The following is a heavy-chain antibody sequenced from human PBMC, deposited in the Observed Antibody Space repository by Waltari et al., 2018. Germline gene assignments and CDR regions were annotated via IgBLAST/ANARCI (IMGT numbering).Heavy chain of an antibody. CDR1: GGSISSYY. CDR3: ARNYYDSSGYLYYFDY. CDR2: IYYSRST. J-gene: IGHJ4*02. V-gene: IGHV4-59*01. D-gene: IGHD3-22*01. Sequence: QVQLQESGPGLVKPSETLSLTCTVSGGSISSYYWSWIRQPPGKGLEWIGYIYYSRSTHHNPSLRSRVTISVDTSKNQFSLKLSSVTAADTAVYYCARNYYDSSGYLYYFDYWGQGTLVTVSS.